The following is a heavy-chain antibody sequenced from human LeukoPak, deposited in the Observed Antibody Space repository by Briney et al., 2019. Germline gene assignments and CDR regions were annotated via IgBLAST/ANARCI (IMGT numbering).Heavy chain of an antibody. Sequence: GGSLRLSCAASGFTVSSNYMSWVRQAPGKGLEWVSAISGSGGSTYYADSVKGRFTISRDNSKNTLYLQMNSLRAEDTAVYYCAKTPTPYYYDSSGYYWGQGTLVTVSS. J-gene: IGHJ4*02. CDR2: ISGSGGST. V-gene: IGHV3-23*01. D-gene: IGHD3-22*01. CDR3: AKTPTPYYYDSSGYY. CDR1: GFTVSSNY.